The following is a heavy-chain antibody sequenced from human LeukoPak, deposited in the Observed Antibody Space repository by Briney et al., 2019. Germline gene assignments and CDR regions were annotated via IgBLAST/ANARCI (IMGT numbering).Heavy chain of an antibody. D-gene: IGHD1-14*01. V-gene: IGHV4-31*03. CDR2: IYYSGST. CDR3: ARDVGGTLAGPEWFDP. J-gene: IGHJ5*02. CDR1: GGSISSGGYY. Sequence: PSETLSLTCTVSGGSISSGGYYWSWIRQHPGKGLEWIGYIYYSGSTYYNPSLKSRVTISVDTSKNQFSLKLSSVTAADTAVYYCARDVGGTLAGPEWFDPWSQGTLVTVSS.